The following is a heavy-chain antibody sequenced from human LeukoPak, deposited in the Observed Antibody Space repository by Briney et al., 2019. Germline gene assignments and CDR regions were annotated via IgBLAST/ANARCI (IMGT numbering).Heavy chain of an antibody. CDR3: ARERVVGATDY. D-gene: IGHD1-26*01. J-gene: IGHJ4*02. CDR2: ISYDGNNK. CDR1: GFTFNNYA. V-gene: IGHV3-30*04. Sequence: PGNSLRLSCAASGFTFNNYAMHWVRQAPGKGLEWVAVISYDGNNKYYADSVKGRFTISRDDSKNTLYLEMNSLRADDTAVYYCARERVVGATDYWGQGTLVTVSS.